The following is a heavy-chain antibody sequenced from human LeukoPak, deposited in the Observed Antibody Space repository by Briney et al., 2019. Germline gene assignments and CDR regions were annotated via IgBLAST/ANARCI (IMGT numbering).Heavy chain of an antibody. CDR3: ARDEDYSNYDLSY. CDR1: VVTFSSYG. CDR2: ISSSSSTI. D-gene: IGHD4-11*01. Sequence: GGCLRLSCAASVVTFSSYGMNWVRQAPWKGLEWVSYISSSSSTIYYADSVKGRFTISRDNAKNSLYLQMNSLRAEDTAVYYCARDEDYSNYDLSYWGQGTLVTVSS. J-gene: IGHJ4*02. V-gene: IGHV3-48*01.